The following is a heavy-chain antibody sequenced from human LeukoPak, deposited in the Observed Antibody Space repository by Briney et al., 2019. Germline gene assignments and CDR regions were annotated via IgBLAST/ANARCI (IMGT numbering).Heavy chain of an antibody. V-gene: IGHV3-11*01. CDR2: ISSSGSTI. D-gene: IGHD6-13*01. Sequence: PGGSLRLSCAASGFTFSDYYMSWIRQAPGKGLEWVSYISSSGSTIYYADSVKGRFTISRDNAKNSLYLQMNSLRAEDTAVYYCARVSPSRGSIAAAGTIDYWGQGTLVTVSS. J-gene: IGHJ4*02. CDR3: ARVSPSRGSIAAAGTIDY. CDR1: GFTFSDYY.